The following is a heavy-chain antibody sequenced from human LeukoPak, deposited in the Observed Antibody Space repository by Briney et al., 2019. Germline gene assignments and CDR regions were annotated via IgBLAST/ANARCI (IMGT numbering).Heavy chain of an antibody. CDR2: INPDGRDK. Sequence: GGSLRLSCVVSGFTFNKCWMNWVRQAPGKGLEWVAHINPDGRDKYYVDSVKGRFTISRDNAENSWYLQMNSLRVEDTAVYYCTSWGDTTAEYFQRWGQGTLVTVSS. V-gene: IGHV3-7*01. D-gene: IGHD2-21*02. CDR1: GFTFNKCW. J-gene: IGHJ1*01. CDR3: TSWGDTTAEYFQR.